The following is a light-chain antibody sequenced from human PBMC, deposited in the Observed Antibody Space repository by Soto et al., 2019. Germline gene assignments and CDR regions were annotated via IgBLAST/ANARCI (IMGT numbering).Light chain of an antibody. Sequence: DIVMTQTPLSSPVTLGQAASISCRTSQSLVHNDGNTYLSWFQQRPGQHPRLLIYKVSDRFSGVPDRFSGSGAGTEFTLTISRVEAEDVGVYYCMQATQSSWTFGQGTKVDIK. CDR3: MQATQSSWT. V-gene: IGKV2-24*01. CDR2: KVS. CDR1: QSLVHNDGNTY. J-gene: IGKJ1*01.